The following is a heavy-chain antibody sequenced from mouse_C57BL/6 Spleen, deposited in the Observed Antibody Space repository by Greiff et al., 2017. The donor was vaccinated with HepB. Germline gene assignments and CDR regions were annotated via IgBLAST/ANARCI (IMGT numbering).Heavy chain of an antibody. D-gene: IGHD1-1*01. CDR2: IYPGDGDT. J-gene: IGHJ1*03. V-gene: IGHV1-82*01. CDR3: ARPVITTVVAPYWYFDV. CDR1: GYAFSSSW. Sequence: VQLQQSGPELVKPGASVKISCKASGYAFSSSWMNWVKQRPGKGLEWIGRIYPGDGDTNYNGKFKGKATLTADKSSSTAYMQLSSLTSEDSAVYFCARPVITTVVAPYWYFDVWGTGTTVTVSS.